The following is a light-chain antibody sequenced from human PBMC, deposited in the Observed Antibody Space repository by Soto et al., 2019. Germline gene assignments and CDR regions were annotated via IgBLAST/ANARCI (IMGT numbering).Light chain of an antibody. CDR3: QHYHNWPMQYT. CDR2: GAS. CDR1: QTVSSN. J-gene: IGKJ2*01. V-gene: IGKV3-15*01. Sequence: EIVMTQSPSTLSVSQGDRATVSCRASQTVSSNLAWYQQKPGQAPRLLIHGASTRATGVPARFSGSGYGTEFTLTISSQQSEYFAVYYCQHYHNWPMQYTFRQGTKLPIK.